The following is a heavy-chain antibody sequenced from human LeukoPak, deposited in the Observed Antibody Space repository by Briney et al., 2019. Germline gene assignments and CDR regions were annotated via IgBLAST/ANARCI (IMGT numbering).Heavy chain of an antibody. D-gene: IGHD3-10*01. CDR3: ARGGSGISNAFDI. V-gene: IGHV4-59*01. J-gene: IGHJ3*02. CDR2: LYYSGST. Sequence: SETLTLTCTVSGGSISSYYWSWIRQPPGKGLEWIGYLYYSGSTNSNPSLKSRVTMSVDTSKNQFSLKLRSVTAADTAVYYCARGGSGISNAFDIWGQGTMVAV. CDR1: GGSISSYY.